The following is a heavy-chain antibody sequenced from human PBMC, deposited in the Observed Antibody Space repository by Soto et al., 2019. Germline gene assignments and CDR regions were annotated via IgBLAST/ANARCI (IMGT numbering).Heavy chain of an antibody. CDR2: INWNGGST. J-gene: IGHJ4*02. CDR1: GFSFDDYA. Sequence: GGSLRLSCAASGFSFDDYAMNWVRQAPGKGLEWVSGINWNGGSTSYADSVKGRFTISRDNAKKSLYLQMNSLRVEDTAVYYCARSLGGYQIDYWGQGTLVTVSS. D-gene: IGHD3-22*01. V-gene: IGHV3-20*04. CDR3: ARSLGGYQIDY.